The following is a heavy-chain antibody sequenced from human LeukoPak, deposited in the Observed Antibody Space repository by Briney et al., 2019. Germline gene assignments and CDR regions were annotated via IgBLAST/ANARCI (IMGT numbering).Heavy chain of an antibody. CDR3: ATYRQIQVPFEF. CDR1: GFAFSSYA. Sequence: GGSLRLSCAASGFAFSSYAMSWVRQAPGKGLEWVSAISGSGGSTYYADSVKGRFTISRDNSKNTLYLQMDSLRAEDTATYYCATYRQIQVPFEFWGQGTLVTVSS. D-gene: IGHD5-18*01. CDR2: ISGSGGST. J-gene: IGHJ4*02. V-gene: IGHV3-23*01.